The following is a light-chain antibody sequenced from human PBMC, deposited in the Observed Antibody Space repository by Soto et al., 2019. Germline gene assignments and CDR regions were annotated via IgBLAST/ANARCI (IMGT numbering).Light chain of an antibody. Sequence: EIVMTQSPATLSVSPGERATLSCRPSQSVSSNLAWYQQKPGQAPRLLIYGASIRATGIPARFSGSGSGTEFTLTISSLQSEDFAVYYCQQYNNWPPLTFGGGTKVEIK. CDR1: QSVSSN. CDR2: GAS. CDR3: QQYNNWPPLT. V-gene: IGKV3D-15*01. J-gene: IGKJ4*01.